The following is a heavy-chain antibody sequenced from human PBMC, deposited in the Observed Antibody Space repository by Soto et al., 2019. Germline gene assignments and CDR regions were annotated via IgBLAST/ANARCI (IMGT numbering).Heavy chain of an antibody. Sequence: SETLSLTCTVSGCSISTYYWSWIRQAPGKGLEWLGYIYYNGNSYYNPSLKSRLTMSVDTSKNQFSRRLSSATAADTAVYYCARGTPSPLIVRSSRGPWFDPWGQGTLVTVSS. V-gene: IGHV4-59*01. CDR1: GCSISTYY. CDR3: ARGTPSPLIVRSSRGPWFDP. J-gene: IGHJ5*02. D-gene: IGHD2-15*01. CDR2: IYYNGNS.